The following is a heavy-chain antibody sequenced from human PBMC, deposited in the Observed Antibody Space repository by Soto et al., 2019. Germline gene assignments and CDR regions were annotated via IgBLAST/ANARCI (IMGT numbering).Heavy chain of an antibody. D-gene: IGHD5-18*01. CDR2: ISSSSYI. Sequence: RLSCAASGFTFSSYSMNWVRQAPGKGLEWVSSISSSSYIYYADSVKGRFTISRDNAKNSLYLQMNSLRAEDTAVYYCARDRNTAMVDYWGQGTLVTVSS. CDR3: ARDRNTAMVDY. J-gene: IGHJ4*02. V-gene: IGHV3-21*01. CDR1: GFTFSSYS.